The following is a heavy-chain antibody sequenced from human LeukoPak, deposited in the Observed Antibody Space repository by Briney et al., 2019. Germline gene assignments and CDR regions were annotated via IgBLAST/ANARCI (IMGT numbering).Heavy chain of an antibody. CDR1: GFIVSNNY. CDR2: IYRGGSS. Sequence: GGSLRLSCVASGFIVSNNYMSWVRQAPGMGLEWISTIYRGGSSFYADSVKGRFTISRDNSKNTLYLQMDSLRAEDTAVYYCASDLSTWFDWGQGTQVTVAS. J-gene: IGHJ4*02. CDR3: ASDLSTWFD. V-gene: IGHV3-66*01. D-gene: IGHD6-13*01.